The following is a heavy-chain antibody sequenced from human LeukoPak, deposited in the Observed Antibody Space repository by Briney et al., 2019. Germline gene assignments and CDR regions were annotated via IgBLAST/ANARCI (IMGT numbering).Heavy chain of an antibody. V-gene: IGHV4-34*01. CDR3: ARGGGKTIAAAASYPS. J-gene: IGHJ5*02. D-gene: IGHD6-13*01. CDR2: INHSGST. CDR1: GGSFSGYY. Sequence: SETLSLTCAAYGGSFSGYYWSWIRQPPGKGLEWIGEINHSGSTNHNPSLKSRVTISVDTSKNQFSLKLSSVTAADTAVYYCARGGGKTIAAAASYPSWGQGTLVTVSS.